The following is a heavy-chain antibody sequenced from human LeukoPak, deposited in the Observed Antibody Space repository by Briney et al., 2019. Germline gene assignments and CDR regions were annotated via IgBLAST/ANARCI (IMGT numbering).Heavy chain of an antibody. Sequence: GGSLRLSCAASGFSFSDSTIRWVRQPSGKGLEWIGRIKSTASSYATAYSASVKGRFTISRDDSKNTAYLQMDSLKTEDTAVYYCVGLDASNAESDHWGQGTLVTVSS. V-gene: IGHV3-73*01. CDR1: GFSFSDST. D-gene: IGHD2-2*01. CDR3: VGLDASNAESDH. J-gene: IGHJ4*02. CDR2: IKSTASSYAT.